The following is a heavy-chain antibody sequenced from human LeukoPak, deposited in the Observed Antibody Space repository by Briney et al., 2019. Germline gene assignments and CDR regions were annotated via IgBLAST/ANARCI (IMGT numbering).Heavy chain of an antibody. Sequence: GGSLRLSCAASGFTFSSYNMNWVRQAPGKGPEWVSSITSSSSYIYYADSVKGRFTISRDNAKNTLYLQMDSLRVEDTAVYYCARDPYSGSYGPYYYYYMDVRGEGTTVTISS. CDR1: GFTFSSYN. J-gene: IGHJ6*03. D-gene: IGHD1-26*01. CDR2: ITSSSSYI. CDR3: ARDPYSGSYGPYYYYYMDV. V-gene: IGHV3-21*06.